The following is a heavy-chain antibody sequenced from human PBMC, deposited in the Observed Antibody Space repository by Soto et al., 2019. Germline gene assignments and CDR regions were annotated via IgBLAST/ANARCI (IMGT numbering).Heavy chain of an antibody. J-gene: IGHJ3*02. CDR2: IIPILGIA. Sequence: SVKLSCKASGGTFSSYTISWVRQAPRQGLEWMGRIIPILGIANYAQKFQGRVTITADKSTSTAYMELSSLRSEDTAVYYCAREQTTGYSSGWYTNDAFDIWGQGTMVTVSS. D-gene: IGHD6-19*01. CDR1: GGTFSSYT. CDR3: AREQTTGYSSGWYTNDAFDI. V-gene: IGHV1-69*04.